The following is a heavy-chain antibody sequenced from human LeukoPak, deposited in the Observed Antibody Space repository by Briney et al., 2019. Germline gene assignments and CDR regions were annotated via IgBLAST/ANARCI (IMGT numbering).Heavy chain of an antibody. J-gene: IGHJ4*02. CDR1: GFTFDDFA. V-gene: IGHV3-9*01. Sequence: PGGSLRLSCAASGFTFDDFAMHWVRQAPGKGLEWVSGISWNSGSIGYADSVKGRFTISRDNAKNSLYLQMNSLRAEDTALYYCAKDLIPLYYYDSSGKPDDYWGQGTLVTVSS. D-gene: IGHD3-22*01. CDR3: AKDLIPLYYYDSSGKPDDY. CDR2: ISWNSGSI.